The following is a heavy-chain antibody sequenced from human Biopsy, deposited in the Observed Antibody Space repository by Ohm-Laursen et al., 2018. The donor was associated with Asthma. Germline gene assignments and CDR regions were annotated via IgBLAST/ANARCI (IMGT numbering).Heavy chain of an antibody. Sequence: SLRLSCTASGFSFSDYYMTWMRQAPGKGLEWVASISSSGSTRYPSESLLGRYTMSRDNAQQTMSLEVRSLRVEDTAIYFCARVLESSDRGPFYFFALDVWGQGTTVTVSS. D-gene: IGHD6-25*01. V-gene: IGHV3-11*01. CDR1: GFSFSDYY. CDR2: ISSSGSTR. J-gene: IGHJ6*02. CDR3: ARVLESSDRGPFYFFALDV.